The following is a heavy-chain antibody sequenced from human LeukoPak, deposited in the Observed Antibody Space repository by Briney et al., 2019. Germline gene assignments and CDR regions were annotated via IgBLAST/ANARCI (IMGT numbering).Heavy chain of an antibody. CDR2: ISGSGGTT. Sequence: GGSLRLSCAASGFTFSSFAMNWVRQAPGKGLEWVSSISGSGGTTYYADSVKGRFTIYRDNSKNMLYLQMNSLRAEDTAVYYCARGPGQLVRTPPRGWFDPWGQGTLVTVSS. V-gene: IGHV3-23*01. CDR3: ARGPGQLVRTPPRGWFDP. CDR1: GFTFSSFA. J-gene: IGHJ5*02. D-gene: IGHD6-6*01.